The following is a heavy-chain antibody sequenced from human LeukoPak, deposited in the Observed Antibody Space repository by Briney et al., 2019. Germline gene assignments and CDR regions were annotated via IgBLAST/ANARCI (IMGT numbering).Heavy chain of an antibody. Sequence: PGGSLRLSCAASGFTFSSYSMNWVRQAPGKGLEWVSYISSSSSTIYYADSVKGRSTISRDNAKNSLYLQMNSLRDEDTAVYYCARDGLLTVTPYFDYWRQGPLVTVSS. CDR2: ISSSSSTI. CDR3: ARDGLLTVTPYFDY. J-gene: IGHJ4*02. CDR1: GFTFSSYS. V-gene: IGHV3-48*02. D-gene: IGHD4-23*01.